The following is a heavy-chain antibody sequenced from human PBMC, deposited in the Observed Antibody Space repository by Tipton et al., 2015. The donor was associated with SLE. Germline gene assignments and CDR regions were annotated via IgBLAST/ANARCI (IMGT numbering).Heavy chain of an antibody. Sequence: SLRLSCAASGFTFSSYAMTWVRQAPGKGLEWVSGISGTGRATYYADSVKGRFTISRDTSKSRLYLQMNSLRIEDTAVYYCARGGSYDFHDGFDVWGQGTLVTVSS. V-gene: IGHV3-23*01. J-gene: IGHJ3*01. CDR3: ARGGSYDFHDGFDV. D-gene: IGHD3-10*01. CDR2: ISGTGRAT. CDR1: GFTFSSYA.